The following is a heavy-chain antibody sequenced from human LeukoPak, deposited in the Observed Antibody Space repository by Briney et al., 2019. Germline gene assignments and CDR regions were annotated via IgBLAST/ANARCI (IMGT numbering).Heavy chain of an antibody. J-gene: IGHJ4*02. CDR2: ISWNSGSI. D-gene: IGHD3-3*01. CDR1: GFTFDDYA. CDR3: AKDIEPFCSGLPSFDY. Sequence: PGGSLRLSCAASGFTFDDYAMHWVRQAPVKGLEWVSGISWNSGSIGYADSVKGRFTISRDNAKNSLYLQMNSLRAEDTALYYCAKDIEPFCSGLPSFDYWGQGTLVTVSS. V-gene: IGHV3-9*01.